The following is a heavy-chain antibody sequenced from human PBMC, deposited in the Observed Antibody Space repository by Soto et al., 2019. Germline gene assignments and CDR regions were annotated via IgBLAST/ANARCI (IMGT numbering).Heavy chain of an antibody. D-gene: IGHD2-21*02. CDR1: GGSISSYY. CDR2: TYTSGST. J-gene: IGHJ4*02. Sequence: SETLSLTCPVSGGSISSYYWRWILQPAGKGLEWMGRTYTSGSTKYNPSLKSRVTMSVDTSKNQFSLKLSSVTAADPAGYYCARETYCGGDCYSPFYWGQGTLVTVSS. CDR3: ARETYCGGDCYSPFY. V-gene: IGHV4-4*07.